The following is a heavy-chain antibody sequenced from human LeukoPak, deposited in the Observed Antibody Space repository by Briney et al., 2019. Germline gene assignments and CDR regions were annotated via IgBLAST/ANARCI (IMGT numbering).Heavy chain of an antibody. CDR2: IYYSGST. CDR1: GGSISSYY. J-gene: IGHJ4*02. CDR3: ARRITMVRGEVIFDY. V-gene: IGHV4-59*08. Sequence: SETLSLTCTVSGGSISSYYWSWIRQPPGKGLEWIGYIYYSGSTNYNPSLKSRVTISVDTSKNQFSLKLSSVTAADTAVYYCARRITMVRGEVIFDYWGQGTLVTVSS. D-gene: IGHD3-10*01.